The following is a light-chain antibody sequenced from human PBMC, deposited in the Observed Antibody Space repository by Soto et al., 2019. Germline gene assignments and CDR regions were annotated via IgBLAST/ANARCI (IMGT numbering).Light chain of an antibody. J-gene: IGKJ5*01. CDR1: QSVSSY. Sequence: EIVLTQSTPTLSLSPGERATLSCRTSQSVSSYLAWYQQKPGQAPRLLIYDASNRATGIPARFSGSGSGTGFTLTISSLEPEDFAVYYCQQRSNWSFGQGTRLEIK. CDR2: DAS. V-gene: IGKV3-11*01. CDR3: QQRSNWS.